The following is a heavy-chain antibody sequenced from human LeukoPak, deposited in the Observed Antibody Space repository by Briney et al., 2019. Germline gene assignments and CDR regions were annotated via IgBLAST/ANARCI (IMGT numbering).Heavy chain of an antibody. Sequence: ASVKVSCKASGYTFTGYYMHWVRQAPGQGLEWMGRINPNNGGTNYAQKFQGRVTMTGDTSISTAYMELSSLRSDDTAVYYCARGGYYDILTGYDAMDYWGQGTLVTVSS. CDR2: INPNNGGT. V-gene: IGHV1-2*06. CDR3: ARGGYYDILTGYDAMDY. J-gene: IGHJ4*02. CDR1: GYTFTGYY. D-gene: IGHD3-9*01.